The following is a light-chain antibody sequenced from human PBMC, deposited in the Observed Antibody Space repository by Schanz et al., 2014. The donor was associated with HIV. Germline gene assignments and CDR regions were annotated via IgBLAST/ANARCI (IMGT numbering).Light chain of an antibody. CDR1: SSDVGAYNQ. CDR2: DVS. V-gene: IGLV2-14*01. J-gene: IGLJ2*01. CDR3: SSYTSSSTLVV. Sequence: QSALTQPPSASGSPGQSVTVSCTGTSSDVGAYNQVSWYQQHPGKAPKLMIYDVSNRPSGVSNRFSGSKSGNTASLTISGLQAEDEADYYCSSYTSSSTLVVFSGGTKLTVL.